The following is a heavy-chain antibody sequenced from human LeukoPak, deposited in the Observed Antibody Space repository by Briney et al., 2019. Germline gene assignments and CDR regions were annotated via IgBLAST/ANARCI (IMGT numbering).Heavy chain of an antibody. J-gene: IGHJ6*04. CDR2: IRSTTYNSAT. D-gene: IGHD3/OR15-3a*01. CDR3: TRLMDLDV. V-gene: IGHV3-73*01. Sequence: GGSLRLSCAASGFIFSDASIHWVRQASGKGLEWVGRIRSTTYNSATGYATSVRGRFTISRDDSKNMAYLQMSSLKVEDTAVYYCTRLMDLDVWGKGTTVTVSS. CDR1: GFIFSDAS.